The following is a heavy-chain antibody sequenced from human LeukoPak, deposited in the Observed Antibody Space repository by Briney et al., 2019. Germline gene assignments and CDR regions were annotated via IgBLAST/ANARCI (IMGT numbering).Heavy chain of an antibody. D-gene: IGHD6-19*01. CDR2: IYYSGST. CDR1: GGSISTITYY. Sequence: SETLSLTCTVSGGSISTITYYWGWIRQPPGKGLEWIGSIYYSGSTYYNPSLKSRVTISVDTSKNQFSLKLSSVTAADTAVYYCARGGWEGIDYWGRGTLVTVSS. CDR3: ARGGWEGIDY. J-gene: IGHJ4*02. V-gene: IGHV4-39*07.